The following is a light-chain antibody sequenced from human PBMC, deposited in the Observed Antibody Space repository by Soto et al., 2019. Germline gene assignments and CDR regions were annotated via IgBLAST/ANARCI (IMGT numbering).Light chain of an antibody. CDR2: GDD. J-gene: IGLJ1*01. CDR3: QSYESSLSGYV. Sequence: QSVLTQPPSTSGTPGQRVAISCSGTSSNIGSHTVNWYQQLPGTAPKLLIYGDDQRPSGIPDRFSGSKSGTSASLAITGLQAEDEADYYCQSYESSLSGYVFGPGTKLTVL. V-gene: IGLV1-44*01. CDR1: SSNIGSHT.